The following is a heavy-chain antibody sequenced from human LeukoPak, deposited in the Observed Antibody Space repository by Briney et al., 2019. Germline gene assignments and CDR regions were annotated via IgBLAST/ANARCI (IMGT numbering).Heavy chain of an antibody. CDR3: ASGSSSGYDMGY. Sequence: SQTLSLTCTVSGGSISSGGYYWSWIRQPPGKGLEWIGEINHSGSTNYNPSLKSRVIISVDMSKNQFSLKLSSVTAADTAVYYCASGSSSGYDMGYWGQGTLVTVSS. D-gene: IGHD5-12*01. CDR1: GGSISSGGYY. V-gene: IGHV4-30-2*01. J-gene: IGHJ4*02. CDR2: INHSGST.